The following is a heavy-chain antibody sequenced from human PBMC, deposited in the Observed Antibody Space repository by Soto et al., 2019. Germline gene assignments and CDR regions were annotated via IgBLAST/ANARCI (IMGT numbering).Heavy chain of an antibody. CDR1: GGSISSYY. J-gene: IGHJ4*02. CDR3: ARSGGLLEWLLFFDY. CDR2: IYYSGST. D-gene: IGHD3-3*01. Sequence: PSETLSLTCTVSGGSISSYYWSWIRQSPGKGLEWIGYIYYSGSTNYNPSLKSRVTISVDTSKNQFSLKLSSVTAADTAVYYCARSGGLLEWLLFFDYWGQGTLVTVSS. V-gene: IGHV4-59*08.